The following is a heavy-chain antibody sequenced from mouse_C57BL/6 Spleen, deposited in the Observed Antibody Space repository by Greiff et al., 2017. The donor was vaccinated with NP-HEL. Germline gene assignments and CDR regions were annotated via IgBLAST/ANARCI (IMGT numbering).Heavy chain of an antibody. D-gene: IGHD2-4*01. CDR2: IYPGDGET. CDR3: ARNYDYLDY. V-gene: IGHV1-82*01. CDR1: GYAFSSSW. Sequence: QVPLQQSGPELVKPGASVKISCKASGYAFSSSWMNWVKQRPGKGLEWIGRIYPGDGETTYNGNFKGKATLTADKSSSTAYRQLSSLTSEDSAVYYCARNYDYLDYWGQGTTRTVSA. J-gene: IGHJ2*01.